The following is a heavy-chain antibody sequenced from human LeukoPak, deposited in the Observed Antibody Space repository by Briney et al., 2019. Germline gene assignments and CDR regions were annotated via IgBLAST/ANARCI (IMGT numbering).Heavy chain of an antibody. CDR3: ARGRLIVVVPAATINWFDP. CDR1: GGSFSGYY. D-gene: IGHD2-2*01. J-gene: IGHJ5*02. CDR2: INHSGST. Sequence: PSETLSLTCAVYGGSFSGYYWSWIRQPPGKGLVWIGEINHSGSTNYNPSLKSRVTISVDTSKNQFSLKLSSVTAADTAVYYCARGRLIVVVPAATINWFDPWGQGTLVTVSS. V-gene: IGHV4-34*01.